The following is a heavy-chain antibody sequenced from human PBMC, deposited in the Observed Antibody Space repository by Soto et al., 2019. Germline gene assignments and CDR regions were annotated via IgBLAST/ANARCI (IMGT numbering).Heavy chain of an antibody. Sequence: EVQLVESGGGLVQPGGSLRLSCVASVVSFSTSEMTWVRQAPGKGLEWISYIHFSGSTIYYADSLRGRFTISRDNTKNSLYLQMTSVRAEETGIYYCARRGYNRGRGTLVTVSS. D-gene: IGHD5-18*01. CDR2: IHFSGSTI. V-gene: IGHV3-48*03. CDR1: VVSFSTSE. J-gene: IGHJ4*02. CDR3: ARRGYN.